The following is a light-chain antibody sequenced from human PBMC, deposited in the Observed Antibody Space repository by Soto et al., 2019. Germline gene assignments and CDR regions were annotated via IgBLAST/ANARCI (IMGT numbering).Light chain of an antibody. Sequence: EIVLTQSPGTLSLSPGERATLYCRASQSVGSNYLAWYQQKPGQAPRVLIYGASSSATGIPDGFSGSGSGADFTLTITRLEPEDFAVYYCQQYTASPFTFGPGTKVHIK. CDR3: QQYTASPFT. CDR1: QSVGSNY. V-gene: IGKV3-20*01. J-gene: IGKJ3*01. CDR2: GAS.